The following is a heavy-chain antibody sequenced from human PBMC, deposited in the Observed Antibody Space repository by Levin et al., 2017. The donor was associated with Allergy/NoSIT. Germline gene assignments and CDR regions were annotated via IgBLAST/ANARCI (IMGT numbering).Heavy chain of an antibody. CDR2: IYYSGST. CDR3: ASIPIMITFGGPYGAFDI. CDR1: GGSISSYY. V-gene: IGHV4-59*08. D-gene: IGHD3-16*01. Sequence: SQTLSLTCTVSGGSISSYYWSWIRQPPGKGLEWIGYIYYSGSTNYNPSLKSRVTISVDTSKNQFSPKLSSVTAADTAVYYCASIPIMITFGGPYGAFDIWGQGTMVTVSS. J-gene: IGHJ3*02.